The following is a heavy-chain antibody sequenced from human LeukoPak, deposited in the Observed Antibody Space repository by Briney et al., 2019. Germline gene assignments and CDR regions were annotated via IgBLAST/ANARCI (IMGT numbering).Heavy chain of an antibody. CDR1: GFTFTSYG. CDR2: ISYDGSNK. J-gene: IGHJ3*02. CDR3: ARDSEERDYYDILTGPPWGAFDI. D-gene: IGHD3-9*01. Sequence: PGGSLRLSCVASGFTFTSYGMHWVRQAPGKGLEWVAVISYDGSNKYYADSVKGRFTISRDNSKNTLYLQMNSLRAEDTAVYYCARDSEERDYYDILTGPPWGAFDIWGQGTMVTVSS. V-gene: IGHV3-30*19.